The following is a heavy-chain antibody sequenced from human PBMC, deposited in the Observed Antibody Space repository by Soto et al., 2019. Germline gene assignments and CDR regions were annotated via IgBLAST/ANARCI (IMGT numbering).Heavy chain of an antibody. CDR1: GFTFSRYG. Sequence: EVQLVESGGGLVKPGGSLRLSCAASGFTFSRYGMNWLRQAPGKGLEWVASISSSTSYVYYADSVKGRFITSRDNAKNILYLEMYGLRTADTAVYYCARDPSEGRVGNWFESWGQGTLVTVSS. J-gene: IGHJ5*01. CDR3: ARDPSEGRVGNWFES. CDR2: ISSSTSYV. V-gene: IGHV3-21*02. D-gene: IGHD2-2*01.